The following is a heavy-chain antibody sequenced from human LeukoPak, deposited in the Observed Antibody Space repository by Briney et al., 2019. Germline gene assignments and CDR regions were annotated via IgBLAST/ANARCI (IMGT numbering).Heavy chain of an antibody. J-gene: IGHJ4*02. CDR3: ARDGPAQMVDLDY. V-gene: IGHV1-2*02. Sequence: VASVKVSCKASGYTFTGYYMHWVRQAPGQGLECMGWIHPNNGDTAYAQKFEGRVAMTRDTSISTAYMELRRLRPDDTAVYFCARDGPAQMVDLDYWDQGTLVTVSS. CDR2: IHPNNGDT. CDR1: GYTFTGYY. D-gene: IGHD3-10*01.